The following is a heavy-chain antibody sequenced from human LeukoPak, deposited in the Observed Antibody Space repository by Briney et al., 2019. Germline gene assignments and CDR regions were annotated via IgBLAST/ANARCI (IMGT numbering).Heavy chain of an antibody. CDR3: ARSSVLTGYSKDF. CDR1: GFTFSTYD. Sequence: GGSLRLSCAASGFTFSTYDMHWVRQPTGEGLEWVSAIDIAGDTYYASSVKGRFTISREDARNSLYLQMNSLTAGDTAIYYCARSSVLTGYSKDFWGQGTLVTVSA. J-gene: IGHJ4*02. V-gene: IGHV3-13*01. CDR2: IDIAGDT. D-gene: IGHD3-9*01.